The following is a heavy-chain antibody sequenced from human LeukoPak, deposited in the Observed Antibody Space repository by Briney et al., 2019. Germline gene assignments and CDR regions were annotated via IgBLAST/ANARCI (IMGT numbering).Heavy chain of an antibody. Sequence: GGSLRLSCAASGFTFSSYTMNWVRQAPGKGLEWVSSISSTSSYIYYADSVKGRFTISRDNSKNSVYLQMNSLTAEDTAVYYCARDVGFYYDSSGYPDYWGQGTLVTVSS. J-gene: IGHJ4*02. CDR2: ISSTSSYI. V-gene: IGHV3-21*01. CDR1: GFTFSSYT. CDR3: ARDVGFYYDSSGYPDY. D-gene: IGHD3-22*01.